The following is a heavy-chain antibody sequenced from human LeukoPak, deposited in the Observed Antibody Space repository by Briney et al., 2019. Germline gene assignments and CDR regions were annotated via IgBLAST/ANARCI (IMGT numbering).Heavy chain of an antibody. Sequence: GRSLRLSCAASGFTFNSYAMHWVRQAPGKGLEWVAVISYDGSNKYYADSVKGRFTISRDNPKNTVYLQMNSLRTEDTAVYHCGRGSSPYYYGSGSYYNPDYWGQGTLVTVSS. D-gene: IGHD3-10*01. CDR3: GRGSSPYYYGSGSYYNPDY. CDR2: ISYDGSNK. J-gene: IGHJ4*02. V-gene: IGHV3-30*04. CDR1: GFTFNSYA.